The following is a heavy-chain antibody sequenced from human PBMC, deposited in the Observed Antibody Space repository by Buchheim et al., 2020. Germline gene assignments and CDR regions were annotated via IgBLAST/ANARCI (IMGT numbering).Heavy chain of an antibody. D-gene: IGHD3-10*01. J-gene: IGHJ4*02. Sequence: QVQLQQWGAGLLKPSETLSLTCAVYGGSFSGYYWSWIRQPPGKGLEWIGEINHSGSTNYNPSLKSRVTISVDTSKNQFSLKLSSVTAADTAVYYCASWTTMVRVGRIFDYWGQGT. V-gene: IGHV4-34*01. CDR1: GGSFSGYY. CDR2: INHSGST. CDR3: ASWTTMVRVGRIFDY.